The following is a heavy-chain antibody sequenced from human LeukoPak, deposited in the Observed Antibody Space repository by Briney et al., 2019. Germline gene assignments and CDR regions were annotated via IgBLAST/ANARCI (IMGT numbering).Heavy chain of an antibody. CDR2: IYHSGRT. D-gene: IGHD2-21*01. J-gene: IGHJ4*02. Sequence: SDTLSLTCTVSGYSISSGYYRGWIRQPPGEGLEWIGSIYHSGRTFYNPSLKSRVTISVDTSKNQFSPKLTSVTAADTAVYYCARHSGGGLVTSYYFDYWGQGTLVTASS. CDR3: ARHSGGGLVTSYYFDY. V-gene: IGHV4-38-2*02. CDR1: GYSISSGYY.